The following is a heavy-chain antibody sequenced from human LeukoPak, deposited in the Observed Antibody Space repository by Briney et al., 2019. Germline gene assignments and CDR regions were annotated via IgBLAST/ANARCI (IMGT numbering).Heavy chain of an antibody. CDR3: ARDQRVTGRPDIDY. CDR2: ISSDGSST. J-gene: IGHJ4*02. D-gene: IGHD6-6*01. Sequence: GGSLRLSCAASGFTFRNHWMHWVRQTPGKGLVWVSRISSDGSSTTYADSVKGRFTISRDNAKNTLYQQMNNLRAEDTAMYYCARDQRVTGRPDIDYWGQGTLVIVSS. V-gene: IGHV3-74*03. CDR1: GFTFRNHW.